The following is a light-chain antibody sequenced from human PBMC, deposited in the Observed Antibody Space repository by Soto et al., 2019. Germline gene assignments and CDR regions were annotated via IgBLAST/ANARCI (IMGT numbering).Light chain of an antibody. J-gene: IGKJ4*01. V-gene: IGKV1-9*01. Sequence: IHLTQSPSSLSASVGDRVLITCRASQGISSYLAWYQQKSGKAPKLLIYAASTSQSGVPSRFSGSVSGTDFTLTISSLQPEDFATYYCQQLNSFPLTFGGGTKVEIK. CDR2: AAS. CDR3: QQLNSFPLT. CDR1: QGISSY.